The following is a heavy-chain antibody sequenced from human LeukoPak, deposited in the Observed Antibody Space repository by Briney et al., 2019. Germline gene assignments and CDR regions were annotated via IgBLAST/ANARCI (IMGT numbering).Heavy chain of an antibody. D-gene: IGHD3-9*01. J-gene: IGHJ5*02. V-gene: IGHV4-4*07. CDR1: GGSISSYY. CDR2: IYTSGST. CDR3: AREPSKLTGYHQVSNWFDP. Sequence: SETLSLTCTVSGGSISSYYWSWIRQPAGKGLEWIGRIYTSGSTNYNPSLKSRVTMSVDTSKNQFSLKLSSVTAADTAVYYCAREPSKLTGYHQVSNWFDPWGQGTLVTVSS.